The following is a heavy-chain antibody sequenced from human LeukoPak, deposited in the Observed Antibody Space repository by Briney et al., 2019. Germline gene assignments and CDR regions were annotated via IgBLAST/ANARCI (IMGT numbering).Heavy chain of an antibody. CDR3: AKGDSGSYEDC. CDR2: ISGSGGST. J-gene: IGHJ4*02. V-gene: IGHV3-23*01. Sequence: PGGSLRLSCAAYGFTFSGYAMSWVRQAPGKGLEWVSAISGSGGSTYYADSVKGRFTTSRDHSKNTLYLQMNSLRAEDTAVYYCAKGDSGSYEDCWGQGTLVTVSS. CDR1: GFTFSGYA. D-gene: IGHD1-26*01.